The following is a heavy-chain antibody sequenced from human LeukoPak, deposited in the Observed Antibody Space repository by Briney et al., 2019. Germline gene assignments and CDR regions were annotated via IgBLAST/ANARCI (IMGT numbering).Heavy chain of an antibody. CDR3: GRGYCSSTSCQGYYYYGMDV. V-gene: IGHV5-51*01. D-gene: IGHD2-2*01. CDR1: GYSFTSNW. J-gene: IGHJ6*02. Sequence: GESLKISCKGSGYSFTSNWIGWVRQMPGEGLEWMGIIFPGGSDTRYSPSFQGQVTISADKSISTAYLQWSSLKASDTAMYYCGRGYCSSTSCQGYYYYGMDVWGQGTTVTVSS. CDR2: IFPGGSDT.